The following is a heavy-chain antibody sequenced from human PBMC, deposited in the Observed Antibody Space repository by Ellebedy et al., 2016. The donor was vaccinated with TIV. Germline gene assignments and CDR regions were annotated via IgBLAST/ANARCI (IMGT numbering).Heavy chain of an antibody. CDR1: VYTFTGYY. V-gene: IGHV1-69*13. CDR3: ARGASRDGYNYYFDY. D-gene: IGHD5-24*01. Sequence: AASVKVSCKASVYTFTGYYMHWLRQAPGQGLEWMGGIIPIFGTANYAQKFQGRVTITADESTSTAYMELSSLRSEDTAVYYCARGASRDGYNYYFDYWGQGTLVTVSS. J-gene: IGHJ4*02. CDR2: IIPIFGTA.